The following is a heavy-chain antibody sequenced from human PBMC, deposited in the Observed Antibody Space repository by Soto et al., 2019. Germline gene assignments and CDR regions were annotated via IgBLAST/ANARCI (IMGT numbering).Heavy chain of an antibody. CDR2: ISPGSRYP. J-gene: IGHJ5*02. Sequence: GGSLSLSCASSGFTFSDYYMSWIRQAPGKGLEWLSYISPGSRYPAYADSVKGRFTISRDNARRSLSLQMNSLTVDDTAIYYCVRGGGGGLFDLWGQGSMVTVSS. V-gene: IGHV3-11*06. CDR3: VRGGGGGLFDL. D-gene: IGHD2-15*01. CDR1: GFTFSDYY.